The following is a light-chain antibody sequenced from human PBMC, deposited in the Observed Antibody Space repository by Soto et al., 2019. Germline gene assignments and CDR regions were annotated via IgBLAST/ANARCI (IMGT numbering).Light chain of an antibody. Sequence: EMVLTQSPATLSLSPGDRATLSCRASQSVGRYLAWYQQRPGQAPRLLIYDSSNRVTGIPARFSGHGSGRDFTLTISSLEPEDFAVYYCQYHTDWPPYTFGQGTTLEI. CDR3: QYHTDWPPYT. J-gene: IGKJ2*01. CDR2: DSS. V-gene: IGKV3-11*02. CDR1: QSVGRY.